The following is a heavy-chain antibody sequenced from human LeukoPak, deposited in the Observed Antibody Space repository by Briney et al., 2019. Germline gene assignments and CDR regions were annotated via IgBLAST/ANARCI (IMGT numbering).Heavy chain of an antibody. CDR2: IKGDGSAT. D-gene: IGHD7-27*01. J-gene: IGHJ4*02. CDR3: ARDLNWGQVDD. CDR1: GFTFSGHW. Sequence: GGSLRLSCAASGFTFSGHWMYWLRHAPGKGLAWVSRIKGDGSATNYAGSMKARFTISRDNARNIVYLRMNSLREDDTAVYYCARDLNWGQVDDGGQGTLVTVSS. V-gene: IGHV3-74*01.